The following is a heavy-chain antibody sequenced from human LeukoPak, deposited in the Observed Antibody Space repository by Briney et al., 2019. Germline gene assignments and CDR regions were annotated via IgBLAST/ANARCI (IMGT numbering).Heavy chain of an antibody. CDR3: ARKRNGDY. D-gene: IGHD3-16*01. V-gene: IGHV3-30*04. CDR2: ISYDGSNK. Sequence: GGSLRLSCAASGFTFSSYAMHWVRQAPGKGLEWVAVISYDGSNKYYADSVKGRFTISRDNSKNTLYLQMNSLRAEDTAVYYCARKRNGDYWGQGTLVTVSS. J-gene: IGHJ4*02. CDR1: GFTFSSYA.